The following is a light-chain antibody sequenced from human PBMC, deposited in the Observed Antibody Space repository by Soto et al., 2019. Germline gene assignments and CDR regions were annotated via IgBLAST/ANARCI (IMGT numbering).Light chain of an antibody. Sequence: QSALTQPASVSGSPEQSITISCTGTSSDVGSYNLVSWYQQHPGKVPKLMIYEVSKRPSGVSNRFSGAKFGNTASLTISGLQAEDEADYYCCSYAGSGLVIFGVGTKLTVL. CDR3: CSYAGSGLVI. CDR2: EVS. CDR1: SSDVGSYNL. V-gene: IGLV2-23*02. J-gene: IGLJ2*01.